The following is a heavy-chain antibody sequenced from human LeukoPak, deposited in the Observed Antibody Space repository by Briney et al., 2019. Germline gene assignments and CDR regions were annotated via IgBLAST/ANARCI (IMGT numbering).Heavy chain of an antibody. Sequence: PGRSLRLSCAASGFTFSSYGMHWVRQAPGKGLEWVAVISYDGSNKYYADSVKGRFTISRDNSKNTLYLQMNSLRDEDTAVYYCAKEKYYYDSSGYYYGDYWGQGTLVTVSS. CDR1: GFTFSSYG. D-gene: IGHD3-22*01. CDR2: ISYDGSNK. J-gene: IGHJ4*02. V-gene: IGHV3-30*18. CDR3: AKEKYYYDSSGYYYGDY.